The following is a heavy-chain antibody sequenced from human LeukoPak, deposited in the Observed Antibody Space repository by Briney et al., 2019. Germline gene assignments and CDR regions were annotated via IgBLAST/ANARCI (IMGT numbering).Heavy chain of an antibody. CDR2: ISSRSASI. V-gene: IGHV3-21*01. D-gene: IGHD6-19*01. J-gene: IGHJ4*02. Sequence: GGSLRLSCAASGFTFSSYGMGWVRQAPGRGLEWVSSISSRSASIYYADSVRGRFTISRDNAKNSLYLQMNSLRAEDTAVYYCARVMTVAATESFDYWGQGTLVTVSS. CDR1: GFTFSSYG. CDR3: ARVMTVAATESFDY.